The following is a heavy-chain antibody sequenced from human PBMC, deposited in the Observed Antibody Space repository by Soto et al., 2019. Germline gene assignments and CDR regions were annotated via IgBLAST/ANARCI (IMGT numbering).Heavy chain of an antibody. J-gene: IGHJ6*02. CDR1: GFTFSSYA. Sequence: GGSLRLSCAASGFTFSSYAMHWVRQAPGKGLEWVALISYDGTNKYYADSVKGRFTISRDNSKNTLYLQMNSLRAEDTAVYYCARGDSSGSNYYYYAMDVWGQGTTVTVSS. CDR2: ISYDGTNK. V-gene: IGHV3-30-3*01. D-gene: IGHD6-19*01. CDR3: ARGDSSGSNYYYYAMDV.